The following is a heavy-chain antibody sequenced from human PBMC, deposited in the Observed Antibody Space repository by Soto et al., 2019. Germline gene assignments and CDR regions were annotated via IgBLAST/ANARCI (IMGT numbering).Heavy chain of an antibody. CDR1: GDSVSSNSAA. CDR3: ARDAYSGYWAFPNYYYYYMVV. Sequence: PSQTLSLTCAISGDSVSSNSAAWNWIRQSPSRGLEWLGRTYYRSKWYNDYAVSVKSRITINPDTSKNQFSLQLNSVTPEDTAVYYCARDAYSGYWAFPNYYYYYMVVWGKETTVTASS. J-gene: IGHJ6*03. D-gene: IGHD5-12*01. V-gene: IGHV6-1*01. CDR2: TYYRSKWYN.